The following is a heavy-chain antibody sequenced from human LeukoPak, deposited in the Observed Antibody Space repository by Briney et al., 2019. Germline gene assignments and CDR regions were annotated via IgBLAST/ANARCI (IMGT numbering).Heavy chain of an antibody. CDR2: ISYDGSNK. V-gene: IGHV3-30-3*01. J-gene: IGHJ3*02. CDR3: AREGEVSTGDAFDI. D-gene: IGHD3-16*02. Sequence: GGSLRLSCAASGFTFSSYAMHWVRQAPGKGLEWVAVISYDGSNKHYADSVKGRFTISRDNSKNTLYLQMNSLRAEDTAVYYCAREGEVSTGDAFDIWGQGTMVTVSS. CDR1: GFTFSSYA.